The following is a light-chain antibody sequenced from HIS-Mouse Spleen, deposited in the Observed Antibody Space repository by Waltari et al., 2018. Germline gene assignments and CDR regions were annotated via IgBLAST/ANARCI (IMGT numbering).Light chain of an antibody. J-gene: IGLJ2*01. CDR3: QVWDSSSDHLV. Sequence: SYVLTQPPSVSVAPGQTARITCGGNNIGSKSVHWYQQKPGQAPVLVVYEDSDRPSGLPERFSGSNSGNTATLTISRVEAGDEADYYCQVWDSSSDHLVFGGGTKLTVL. CDR2: EDS. CDR1: NIGSKS. V-gene: IGLV3-21*02.